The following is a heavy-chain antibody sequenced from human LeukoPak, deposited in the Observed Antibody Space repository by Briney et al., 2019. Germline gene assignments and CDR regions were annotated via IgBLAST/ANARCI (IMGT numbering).Heavy chain of an antibody. CDR1: GFTSSDYY. D-gene: IGHD6-13*01. Sequence: GGSLRLSCAASGFTSSDYYMSWIRQAPGKGLEWVSYISSSGSTIYYADSVKGRVTISRDNAKNSLCLQMNSLRAEDTAVYYCAGNSWWYYYYYMDVWGKGTTVTVSS. V-gene: IGHV3-11*04. CDR3: AGNSWWYYYYYMDV. CDR2: ISSSGSTI. J-gene: IGHJ6*03.